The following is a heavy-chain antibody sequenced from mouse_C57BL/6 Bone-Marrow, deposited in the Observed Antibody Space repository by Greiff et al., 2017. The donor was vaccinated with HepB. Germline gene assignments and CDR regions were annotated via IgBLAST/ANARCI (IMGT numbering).Heavy chain of an antibody. J-gene: IGHJ2*01. V-gene: IGHV5-17*01. D-gene: IGHD1-1*01. CDR2: ISSGSSTI. CDR3: ARNYYGEKGSSLNS. CDR1: GFTFSDYG. Sequence: EVKLVESGGGLVKPGGSLKLSCAASGFTFSDYGMHWVRQAPEKGLEWVAYISSGSSTIYYADTVKGRFTISRDNAKNTLFLQMTSLGSEDTAMYYCARNYYGEKGSSLNSGAQGTPLTVSS.